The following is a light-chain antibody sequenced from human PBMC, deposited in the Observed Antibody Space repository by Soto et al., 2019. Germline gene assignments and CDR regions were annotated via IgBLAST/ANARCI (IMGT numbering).Light chain of an antibody. CDR2: DAS. CDR3: RQHNSYSWT. J-gene: IGKJ1*01. V-gene: IGKV1-5*01. Sequence: VQMTQSPATLATSLGDSVTITSRDSQTITSWMAWYPQTLGKAPKIXIYDASSLESGVPSESFSGRACAECTRTIISLLHDDVLTVYCRQHNSYSWTFGQGTKVDIK. CDR1: QTITSW.